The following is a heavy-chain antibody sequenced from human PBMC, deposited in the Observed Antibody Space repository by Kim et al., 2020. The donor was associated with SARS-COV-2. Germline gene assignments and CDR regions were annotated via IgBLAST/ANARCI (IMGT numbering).Heavy chain of an antibody. CDR1: GFTFSNAW. D-gene: IGHD3-10*01. CDR2: IKSKTDGGTT. J-gene: IGHJ6*02. CDR3: TTSFGELLGGYYYYYGMVV. Sequence: GGSLRLSCAASGFTFSNAWMSWVRQAPGKGLEWVGRIKSKTDGGTTDYAAPVKGRFTISRDDSKNTLYLQMNSLKTEDTAVYYCTTSFGELLGGYYYYYGMVVWGQGTTVTVSS. V-gene: IGHV3-15*01.